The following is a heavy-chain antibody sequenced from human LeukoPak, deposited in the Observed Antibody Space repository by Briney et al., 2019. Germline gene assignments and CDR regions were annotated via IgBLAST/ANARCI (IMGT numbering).Heavy chain of an antibody. Sequence: SETLSLTCTVSGYSISSGYYWGWIRQPPGKGLEWIGSIYHSGSTYYNPSLRSRITMSLDTSENQLSLKLYSVTAADTAIYYCARYQTGTMFAVWGQGTLVTISS. CDR3: ARYQTGTMFAV. J-gene: IGHJ4*02. V-gene: IGHV4-38-2*02. CDR2: IYHSGST. D-gene: IGHD1/OR15-1a*01. CDR1: GYSISSGYY.